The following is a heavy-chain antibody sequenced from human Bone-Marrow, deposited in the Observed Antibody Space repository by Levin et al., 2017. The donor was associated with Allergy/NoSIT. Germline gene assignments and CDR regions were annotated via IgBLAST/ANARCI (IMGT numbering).Heavy chain of an antibody. V-gene: IGHV3-74*01. J-gene: IGHJ2*01. CDR2: INRDGSST. Sequence: PGGSLRLSCSASGFNFSSYWMHWVRQAPGKGLVWVSRINRDGSSTSYADSVKGRFTISRDNAKNTLYLHMNSLRAEDTSVYYCARDRVTTNWYFDLWSRGTLVTVSS. CDR3: ARDRVTTNWYFDL. D-gene: IGHD4-17*01. CDR1: GFNFSSYW.